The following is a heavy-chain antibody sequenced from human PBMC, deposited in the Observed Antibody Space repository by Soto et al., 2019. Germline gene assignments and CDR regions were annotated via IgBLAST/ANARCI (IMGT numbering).Heavy chain of an antibody. J-gene: IGHJ6*02. CDR1: GFTFSSYG. V-gene: IGHV3-30*18. CDR2: ISYDGSNK. Sequence: QRLSCAASGFTFSSYGMHWVRQAPGKGLEWVAVISYDGSNKYYADSVKGRFTISRDNSKNTLYLQMNSLRAEDTAVYYCAKPRSYCSSTSCYWSGEDYYYGMDVWGQGTTVTVSS. CDR3: AKPRSYCSSTSCYWSGEDYYYGMDV. D-gene: IGHD2-2*01.